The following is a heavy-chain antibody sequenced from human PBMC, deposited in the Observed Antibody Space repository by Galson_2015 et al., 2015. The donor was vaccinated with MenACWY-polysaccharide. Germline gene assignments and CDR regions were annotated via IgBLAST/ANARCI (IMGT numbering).Heavy chain of an antibody. CDR1: GFTFSSYG. D-gene: IGHD5-18*01. Sequence: FLRLSCAASGFTFSSYGMHWVRQAPGKGLDWVAVISDDGTYKYYADSVKGRFTISRDNSKNTLFLQMSSLRAEDTAVYYCAKGAVDTPMTFLFDFWGQGTLVTVSS. CDR2: ISDDGTYK. J-gene: IGHJ4*02. CDR3: AKGAVDTPMTFLFDF. V-gene: IGHV3-30*18.